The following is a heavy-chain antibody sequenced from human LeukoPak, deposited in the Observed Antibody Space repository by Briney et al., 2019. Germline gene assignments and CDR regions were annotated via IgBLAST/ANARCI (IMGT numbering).Heavy chain of an antibody. J-gene: IGHJ6*03. CDR2: ISWIIGSI. Sequence: SLRLSCAASGFTFDDYAMHWVRQVPGKGLEWVSGISWIIGSIGYADSVKGRLTSSRDNAKNSLYLQMNSLRAEDTALYYCAKDGVCSSTSCYSNYYYYMDVWGKGTTVTVSS. CDR1: GFTFDDYA. D-gene: IGHD2-2*01. CDR3: AKDGVCSSTSCYSNYYYYMDV. V-gene: IGHV3-9*01.